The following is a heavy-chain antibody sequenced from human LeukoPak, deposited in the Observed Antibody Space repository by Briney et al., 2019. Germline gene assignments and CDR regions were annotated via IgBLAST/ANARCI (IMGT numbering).Heavy chain of an antibody. CDR2: IYPGDSDT. Sequence: GESLKASCKGSGYSFTTYWIGWVRQMPGKGLEWMGIIYPGDSDTRYSPSFQGQVTISADKSINTAYLQWGSLKASDTAMYYCARPRGTGGNSNALDYWGQGTLVTVSS. V-gene: IGHV5-51*01. CDR1: GYSFTTYW. J-gene: IGHJ4*02. CDR3: ARPRGTGGNSNALDY. D-gene: IGHD4-23*01.